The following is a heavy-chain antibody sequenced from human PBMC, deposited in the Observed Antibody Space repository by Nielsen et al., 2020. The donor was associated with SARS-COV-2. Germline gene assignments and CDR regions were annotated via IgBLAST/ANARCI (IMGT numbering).Heavy chain of an antibody. V-gene: IGHV1-18*01. CDR1: DNTFTT. J-gene: IGHJ6*03. Sequence: ASVKVSCKASDNTFTTITWVRQAPGQGLEWVGRISGNNANVKYAQTLQGRVTMTTDTSTSTVYMDLKRLRSDDTAVYYCAREGSGVVPGPLGIGMWYLYYYMDVWGRGTTVTVSS. D-gene: IGHD2-2*01. CDR2: ISGNNANV. CDR3: AREGSGVVPGPLGIGMWYLYYYMDV.